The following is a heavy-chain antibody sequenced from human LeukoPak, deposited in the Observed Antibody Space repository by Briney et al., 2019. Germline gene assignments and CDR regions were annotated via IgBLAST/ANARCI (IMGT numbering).Heavy chain of an antibody. Sequence: SETLSLTCAASGGSISSYYWSWIRQPPGKGLEWVGYIYYSWSTNYNPSLKSQVTISVDTSKNHFYLKRRSVTAADTAVYYCARVTGYIIEDFFDYWGQGTLVTVSS. CDR3: ARVTGYIIEDFFDY. CDR2: IYYSWST. CDR1: GGSISSYY. J-gene: IGHJ4*02. V-gene: IGHV4-59*01. D-gene: IGHD3-10*01.